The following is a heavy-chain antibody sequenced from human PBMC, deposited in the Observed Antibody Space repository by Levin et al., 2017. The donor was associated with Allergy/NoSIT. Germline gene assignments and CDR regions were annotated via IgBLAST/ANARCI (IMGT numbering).Heavy chain of an antibody. CDR1: GFTFSSYS. CDR3: ARGGAAGIDYFQH. Sequence: GGSLRLSCAASGFTFSSYSMNWVRQAPGKGLEWVSSISGSSTYIYYADSVKGRFTISRDNAKNSLYLQMNSLRVEDTAVYHCARGGAAGIDYFQHWGQGTLVTVSS. V-gene: IGHV3-21*01. D-gene: IGHD6-13*01. CDR2: ISGSSTYI. J-gene: IGHJ1*01.